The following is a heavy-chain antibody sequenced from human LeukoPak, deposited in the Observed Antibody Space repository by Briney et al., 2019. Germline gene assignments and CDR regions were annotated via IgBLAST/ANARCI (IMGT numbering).Heavy chain of an antibody. J-gene: IGHJ6*03. CDR1: GFTFSSYG. D-gene: IGHD3-10*01. CDR2: ISGSGGST. Sequence: GGSLRLSCVASGFTFSSYGMSWVRQAPGKGLEWVSAISGSGGSTYYADSVKGRFTISRDNSKNTLYLQMNSLRAEDTAVYYCAKVSVVRGIDYYYMDVWGKGTTVTISS. V-gene: IGHV3-23*01. CDR3: AKVSVVRGIDYYYMDV.